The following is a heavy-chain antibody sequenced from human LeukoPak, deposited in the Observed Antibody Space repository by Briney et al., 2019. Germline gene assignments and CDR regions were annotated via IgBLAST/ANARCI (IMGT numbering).Heavy chain of an antibody. Sequence: PGGSLRLSCVASGFTFSRHAIHWVRQAPGKGLEWVAVISDDGSNKYYTDSVKGRFTISRDNSKNTLYLQMNSLRAEDTAVYYCARDSSGRVPMFYFDYWGQGILVTVSS. V-gene: IGHV3-30-3*01. J-gene: IGHJ4*02. CDR1: GFTFSRHA. D-gene: IGHD2-15*01. CDR3: ARDSSGRVPMFYFDY. CDR2: ISDDGSNK.